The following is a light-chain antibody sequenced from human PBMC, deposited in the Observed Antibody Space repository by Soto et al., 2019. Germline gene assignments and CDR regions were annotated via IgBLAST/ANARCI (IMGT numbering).Light chain of an antibody. CDR2: GAA. Sequence: EIVLTQSPGTLSLSPGERATLSCRASQSVSSSYLAWYQRKPGQAPRLLMYGAASRATGIPDRFSGSGSGTDFTLTISRLEPEDFAVYYCQQYGSSYTFGQGTKLEIK. CDR3: QQYGSSYT. V-gene: IGKV3-20*01. J-gene: IGKJ2*01. CDR1: QSVSSSY.